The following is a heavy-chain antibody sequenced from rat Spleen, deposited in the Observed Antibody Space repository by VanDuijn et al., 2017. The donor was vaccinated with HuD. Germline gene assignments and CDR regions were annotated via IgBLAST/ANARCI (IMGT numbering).Heavy chain of an antibody. CDR1: GYSITSSYR. CDR3: ARFPIYYYSALFDY. D-gene: IGHD1-1*01. CDR2: INSAGST. V-gene: IGHV3-3*01. Sequence: EVQLQESGPGLVKPSQSLSLTCSVTGYSITSSYRWNWIRKFPGNKLEWMGYINSAGSTNYNPSLKSRISITRDTSKNQFFLQLNSVTTEDTATYYCARFPIYYYSALFDYWGQGVTVTVSS. J-gene: IGHJ2*01.